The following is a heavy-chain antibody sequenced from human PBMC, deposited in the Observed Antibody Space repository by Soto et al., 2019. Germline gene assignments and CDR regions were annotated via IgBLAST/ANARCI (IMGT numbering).Heavy chain of an antibody. Sequence: QVQLVQSGAEEKKPGASVKVSCKASGYSFTNCVMHWVRQAPGQRLEWMGWINAGNGNTKYSQRFQGRVIITTDTSANSAYTELSSLRSEDTAVYYFARVPRAAATAGGMDVWGQGTTVTVYS. J-gene: IGHJ6*02. CDR2: INAGNGNT. CDR3: ARVPRAAATAGGMDV. V-gene: IGHV1-3*05. CDR1: GYSFTNCV. D-gene: IGHD6-13*01.